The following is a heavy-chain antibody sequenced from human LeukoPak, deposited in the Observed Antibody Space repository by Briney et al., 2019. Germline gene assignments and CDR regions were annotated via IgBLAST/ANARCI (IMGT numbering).Heavy chain of an antibody. CDR2: ISKSGDST. D-gene: IGHD2/OR15-2a*01. Sequence: PGGSLRLSCAASGITFRDYYMGWIRQAPGKGLEWVSHISKSGDSTFYSDSVRGRFTISRDNARNSVYLQMNSLRADDTAVYYCVRDLSWTTYWGQGTLVTVSS. J-gene: IGHJ4*02. CDR3: VRDLSWTTY. V-gene: IGHV3-11*04. CDR1: GITFRDYY.